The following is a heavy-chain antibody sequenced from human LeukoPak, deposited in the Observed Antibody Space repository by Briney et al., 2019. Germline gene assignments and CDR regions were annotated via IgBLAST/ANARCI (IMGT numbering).Heavy chain of an antibody. CDR1: GGSLSSGGSS. Sequence: SQTLSLTCAVSGGSLSSGGSSWSWIRQPPGKGLEWIGYIYHSGSTYYNPSLKSRVTISVDRSKNQFSLKLSSVTAADTAVYYCARGTGFSGYDSEASYGMDVWGQGTTVTVSS. CDR2: IYHSGST. CDR3: ARGTGFSGYDSEASYGMDV. J-gene: IGHJ6*02. D-gene: IGHD5-12*01. V-gene: IGHV4-30-2*01.